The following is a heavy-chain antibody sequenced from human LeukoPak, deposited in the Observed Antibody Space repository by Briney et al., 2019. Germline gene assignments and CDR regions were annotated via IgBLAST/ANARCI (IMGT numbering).Heavy chain of an antibody. CDR2: VIPILGIA. CDR1: GGTFSSYA. Sequence: GSSVKVSCKASGGTFSSYAISWVRQAPGQGLEWMGRVIPILGIASYAQKFQGRVTITADKSTSTAYMELSSLRSEDTAVYYCARGSARANWFDPWGQGTLVTVSS. CDR3: ARGSARANWFDP. D-gene: IGHD2-15*01. V-gene: IGHV1-69*04. J-gene: IGHJ5*02.